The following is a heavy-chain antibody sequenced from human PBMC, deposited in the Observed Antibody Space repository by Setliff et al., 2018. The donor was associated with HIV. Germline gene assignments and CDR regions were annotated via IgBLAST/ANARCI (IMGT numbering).Heavy chain of an antibody. CDR3: TKRTGNGWSHTDY. CDR1: GFSFSTYW. V-gene: IGHV3-74*03. CDR2: INSDGSST. J-gene: IGHJ4*01. D-gene: IGHD6-19*01. Sequence: GGSLRLSCAASGFSFSTYWMHWVRQAQGKGLVWVSRINSDGSSTMYADSVKGRFTISRDNSKNTMYLQMNSLRVEDTAVYYCTKRTGNGWSHTDYWGHGTLVTVSS.